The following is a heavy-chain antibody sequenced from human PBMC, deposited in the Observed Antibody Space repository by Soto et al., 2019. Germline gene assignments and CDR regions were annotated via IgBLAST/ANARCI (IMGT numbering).Heavy chain of an antibody. CDR1: GFTFNGAW. V-gene: IGHV3-15*07. D-gene: IGHD3-16*01. CDR2: VKSKVDGGSI. CDR3: SADLPDWGAYAFDY. J-gene: IGHJ4*02. Sequence: EVQLVESGGGLVEPGGSLRLSCAASGFTFNGAWMNWVRQAPGKGLEWVGRVKSKVDGGSIDYAGPVRGRFTISRDDSRNTVDLQMNSLSAEDSAMYYCSADLPDWGAYAFDYWGQGTLVTVSS.